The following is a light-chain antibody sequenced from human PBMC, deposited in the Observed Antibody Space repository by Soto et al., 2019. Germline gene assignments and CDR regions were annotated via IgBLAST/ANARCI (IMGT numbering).Light chain of an antibody. CDR1: QSLVSGNGNTY. J-gene: IGKJ2*01. Sequence: DIVMTQTPLSSPVTLGQPASISCRSSQSLVSGNGNTYLSWLQVRPGQPPRLLIYKISSRFSGVPDRFSGSGAGTVFTLKISRVEAEDVGIYYCMQATQLPFTFGQGTRLEIK. CDR3: MQATQLPFT. V-gene: IGKV2-24*01. CDR2: KIS.